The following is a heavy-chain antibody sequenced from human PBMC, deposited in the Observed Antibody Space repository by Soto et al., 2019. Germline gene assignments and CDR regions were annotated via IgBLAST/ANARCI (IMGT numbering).Heavy chain of an antibody. J-gene: IGHJ4*02. V-gene: IGHV3-30-3*01. CDR2: ISYDGSNK. Sequence: PGGSLRLSCAASGFTFSSYAMHWVRQAPDKGLEWVAVISYDGSNKYYADSVKGRFTISRDNSKNTLYLQMNSLRAEDTAVYYCARPRTGNFDYWGQGTLVTVSS. CDR1: GFTFSSYA. CDR3: ARPRTGNFDY.